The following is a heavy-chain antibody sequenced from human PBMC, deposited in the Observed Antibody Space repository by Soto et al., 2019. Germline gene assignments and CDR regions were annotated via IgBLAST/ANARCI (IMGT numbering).Heavy chain of an antibody. V-gene: IGHV3-23*01. CDR1: GFTLSTYG. CDR2: ITGTGGNT. Sequence: LRLSCAGYGFTLSTYGVTWVRQAPGKGLEWVPAITGTGGNTYYVDSVKGRFTSSRDNSKKMLYLQMNSVRVEDTAVYYCARIRGYWYGLDVWGQGTTVNVSS. CDR3: ARIRGYWYGLDV. J-gene: IGHJ6*02.